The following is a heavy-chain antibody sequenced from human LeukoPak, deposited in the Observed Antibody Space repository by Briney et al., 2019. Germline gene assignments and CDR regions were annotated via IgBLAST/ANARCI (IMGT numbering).Heavy chain of an antibody. CDR2: INPSGGST. D-gene: IGHD6-6*01. Sequence: WASVKVSCKASGYTFTSYYMHWVRQAPGQGLEWMGIINPSGGSTSYAQKFQGRVTMTEDTSTDTAYMELSSLRSEDTAVYYCATDRPAVGWGQGTLVTVSS. CDR3: ATDRPAVG. V-gene: IGHV1-46*01. J-gene: IGHJ4*02. CDR1: GYTFTSYY.